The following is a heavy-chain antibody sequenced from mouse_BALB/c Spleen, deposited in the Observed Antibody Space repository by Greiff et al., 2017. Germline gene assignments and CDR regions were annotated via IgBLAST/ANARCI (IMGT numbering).Heavy chain of an antibody. V-gene: IGHV5-6-4*01. CDR3: TRADYRYFMDY. CDR2: ISSGGSYT. J-gene: IGHJ4*01. CDR1: GFTFSSYT. Sequence: EVKLVESGGGLVKPGGSLKLSCAASGFTFSSYTMSWVRQTPEKRLEWVATISSGGSYTYYPDSVKGRFTISRDNAKNTLYLQMSSLKSEDTAMYYCTRADYRYFMDYWGQGTSVTVSS. D-gene: IGHD2-14*01.